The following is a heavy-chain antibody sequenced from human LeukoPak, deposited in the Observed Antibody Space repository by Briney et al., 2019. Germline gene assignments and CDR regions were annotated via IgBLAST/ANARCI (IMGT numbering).Heavy chain of an antibody. CDR2: ISGSGGST. J-gene: IGHJ4*02. CDR3: ARSPPASPFDY. CDR1: GFTFSSYA. V-gene: IGHV3-23*01. D-gene: IGHD2-2*01. Sequence: GGSLRHSCAASGFTFSSYAMSWVRQAPGKGLEWVSAISGSGGSTYYADSVKGRFTISRDISKHTLYLQMNNLRAEDTAFSYCARSPPASPFDYWGQGTLVTVSS.